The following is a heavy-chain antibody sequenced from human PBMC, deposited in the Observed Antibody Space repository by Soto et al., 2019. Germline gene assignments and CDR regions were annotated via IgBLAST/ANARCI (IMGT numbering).Heavy chain of an antibody. V-gene: IGHV3-23*01. CDR1: GFTFSSYS. D-gene: IGHD4-17*01. Sequence: GGSLRLSCTASGFTFSSYSMSWGRPAPGRGLEGVSGITASGGRTFYADSVKGRFTISRDNSRSTLYLQMNSLRAEDTAVYYCAKDTRYADYVRWFDSWGQGTLVTVSS. J-gene: IGHJ5*01. CDR2: ITASGGRT. CDR3: AKDTRYADYVRWFDS.